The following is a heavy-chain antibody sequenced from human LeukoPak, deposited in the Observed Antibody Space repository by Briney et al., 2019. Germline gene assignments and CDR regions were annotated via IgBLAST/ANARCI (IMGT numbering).Heavy chain of an antibody. V-gene: IGHV3-7*01. CDR3: TRGGATSSWYWFF. CDR1: GFTFSSHW. D-gene: IGHD6-13*01. J-gene: IGHJ4*02. CDR2: IIKDGREQ. Sequence: GGSLRLSCAASGFTFSSHWMTWVRQAPGKGPGWVASIIKDGREQYYVDSVKGRFTISRDNAKNSLSLQVSSLRPEDTAVYYCTRGGATSSWYWFFWGQGTLVTVSS.